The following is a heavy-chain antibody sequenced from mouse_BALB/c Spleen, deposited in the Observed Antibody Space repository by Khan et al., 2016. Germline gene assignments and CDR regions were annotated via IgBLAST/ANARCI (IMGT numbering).Heavy chain of an antibody. CDR3: ATWDYYGSAFAY. CDR2: ISHSGDS. J-gene: IGHJ3*01. CDR1: GDSITSGH. V-gene: IGHV3-8*02. Sequence: EVQLQESGPSLAKPSQTLSLTCSVTGDSITSGHWNWIRKFPGNKFDFMGYISHSGDSYYNPSPKSRISITRDTSKNQYYLQLNSVTTDDTATSYCATWDYYGSAFAYWGQGTLVTVSA. D-gene: IGHD1-2*01.